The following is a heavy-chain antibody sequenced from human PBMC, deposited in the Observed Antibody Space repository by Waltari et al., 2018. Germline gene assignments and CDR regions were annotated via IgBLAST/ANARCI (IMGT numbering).Heavy chain of an antibody. CDR2: IRSSSDTI. Sequence: EVQLVDSGGGLVQPGGSLRLSCAASGFTFSSYSMNWVRQAPGKGLEGISYIRSSSDTIYYADSVKGRFTISRDNAKNSLYLQMNSLRVEDTAVYYCARGEYSLTYWGQGTLVTVPS. D-gene: IGHD6-6*01. V-gene: IGHV3-48*04. J-gene: IGHJ4*02. CDR1: GFTFSSYS. CDR3: ARGEYSLTY.